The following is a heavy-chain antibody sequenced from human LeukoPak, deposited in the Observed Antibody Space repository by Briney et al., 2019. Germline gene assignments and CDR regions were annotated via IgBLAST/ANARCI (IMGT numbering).Heavy chain of an antibody. Sequence: GGSLRLSCAAPGFSFSHDAIHWVRQAPGKGLEWVAVMWYDGINKYYADSVMGRFTISRDNSKDTLYLQMNSLRVEDTAVYYCARDSTGLDYWGQGTLVTVSS. J-gene: IGHJ4*02. CDR3: ARDSTGLDY. CDR2: MWYDGINK. CDR1: GFSFSHDA. V-gene: IGHV3-33*08. D-gene: IGHD1-1*01.